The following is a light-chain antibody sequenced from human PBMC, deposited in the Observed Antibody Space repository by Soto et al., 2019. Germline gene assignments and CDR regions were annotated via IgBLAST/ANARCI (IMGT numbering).Light chain of an antibody. CDR2: GNN. V-gene: IGLV1-40*01. CDR1: SSNIGAGYD. CDR3: TSYTTTSTGV. J-gene: IGLJ3*02. Sequence: QSVLTQPPSVSGAPGQRVTISCTGSSSNIGAGYDVHWYQQLPGTAPKLLIYGNNNRPSGVPDRFSGSMSGTSASLAITGLQAEDEADYYCTSYTTTSTGVFGGGTKLTVL.